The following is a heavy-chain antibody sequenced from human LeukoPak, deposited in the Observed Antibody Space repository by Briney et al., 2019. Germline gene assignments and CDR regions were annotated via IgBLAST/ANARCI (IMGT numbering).Heavy chain of an antibody. CDR1: GFTFSSYG. D-gene: IGHD3-22*01. CDR3: AKDRSYYDSSGYYY. V-gene: IGHV3-30*18. J-gene: IGHJ4*02. CDR2: ISYDGSNK. Sequence: GGSLRLSCAASGFTFSSYGMHWVRQAPGKGLEWVAVISYDGSNKYYADSVKGRFTISRDNSKNTLYLQMNSLRAEDTAVYYCAKDRSYYDSSGYYYWGQGSLVTVSS.